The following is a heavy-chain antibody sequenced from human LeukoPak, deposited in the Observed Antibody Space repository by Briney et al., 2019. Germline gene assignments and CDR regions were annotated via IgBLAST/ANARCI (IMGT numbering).Heavy chain of an antibody. J-gene: IGHJ5*02. CDR3: AAYQLPTRRYCFDP. CDR1: GGSISSYY. CDR2: IYYSGST. V-gene: IGHV4-59*01. Sequence: SETLSLTCTVSGGSISSYYWSWIRQPPGKGLEWIGYIYYSGSTNYNPSLKSRVTISVDTSKNQFSLKLTSVTAAGTAVYYCAAYQLPTRRYCFDPWGQGTLVTVSS. D-gene: IGHD2-2*01.